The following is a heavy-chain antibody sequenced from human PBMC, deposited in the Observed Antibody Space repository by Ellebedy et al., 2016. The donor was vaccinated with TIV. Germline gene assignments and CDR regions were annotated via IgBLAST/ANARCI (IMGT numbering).Heavy chain of an antibody. D-gene: IGHD5-18*01. V-gene: IGHV4-59*01. Sequence: SETLSLXXTVSGGSISSYYWSWIRQPPGKGLEWIGYIYYSGSTNYNPSLKSRVTISVDTSKNQFSLKLSSVTAADTAVYYCARGDYSYGHNGGIDYWGQGTLVTVSS. CDR1: GGSISSYY. J-gene: IGHJ4*02. CDR3: ARGDYSYGHNGGIDY. CDR2: IYYSGST.